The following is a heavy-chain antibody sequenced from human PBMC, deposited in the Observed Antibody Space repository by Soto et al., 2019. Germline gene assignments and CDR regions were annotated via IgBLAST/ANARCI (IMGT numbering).Heavy chain of an antibody. CDR1: GVIVRTTD. CDR3: VKNSGWFNS. J-gene: IGHJ5*01. Sequence: GSMRISCDASGVIVRTTDMSRVRQAPGKGLEWVSTIYGDGRTTYYAASVRGRFSISRDNSKNMVYLQMDSLRVDDTAIYYCVKNSGWFNSWGQGALVTVSA. D-gene: IGHD3-10*01. CDR2: IYGDGRTT. V-gene: IGHV3-23*01.